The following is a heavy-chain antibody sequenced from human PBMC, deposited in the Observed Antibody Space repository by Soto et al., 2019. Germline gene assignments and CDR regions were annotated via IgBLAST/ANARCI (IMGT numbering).Heavy chain of an antibody. J-gene: IGHJ3*02. D-gene: IGHD6-19*01. Sequence: QVQLEQSGAEVRKPGSSVKVSCKASGGTFSSSAINWLRQAPGQGPEWMGGIIPTFGTSNSIPTLRGRVTITADTSTNRAYMEVSSLTSEDTAMYYCARSETAGHKGFDIWGQGTMVTVSA. V-gene: IGHV1-69*06. CDR1: GGTFSSSA. CDR2: IIPTFGTS. CDR3: ARSETAGHKGFDI.